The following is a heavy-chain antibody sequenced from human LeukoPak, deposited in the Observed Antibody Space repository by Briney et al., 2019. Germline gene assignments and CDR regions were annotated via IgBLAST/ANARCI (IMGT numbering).Heavy chain of an antibody. D-gene: IGHD6-19*01. CDR2: IYYSGST. V-gene: IGHV4-39*07. CDR1: GFTFSSYG. Sequence: KPGGSLRLSCAASGFTFSSYGMSWIRQPPGKGLEWIGSIYYSGSTYYNPSLKSRVTISVDTSKNQFSLKLSSVTAADTAVYYCARDLSSGWYWFDPWGQGTLVTVSS. J-gene: IGHJ5*02. CDR3: ARDLSSGWYWFDP.